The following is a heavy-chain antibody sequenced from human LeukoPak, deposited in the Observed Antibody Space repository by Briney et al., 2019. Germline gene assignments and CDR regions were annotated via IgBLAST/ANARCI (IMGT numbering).Heavy chain of an antibody. V-gene: IGHV3-30*03. CDR2: ISYDGSNK. D-gene: IGHD3-10*01. J-gene: IGHJ4*02. CDR3: AAVGSGSYYQYYFDY. CDR1: GFTFNNYG. Sequence: GRSLRLSCAASGFTFNNYGIHWVRQAPGKGLEWVALISYDGSNKYYADSVKGRFTISRDNSKNTLYLQMNSLRAEDTAVYYCAAVGSGSYYQYYFDYWGQGTLVTVSS.